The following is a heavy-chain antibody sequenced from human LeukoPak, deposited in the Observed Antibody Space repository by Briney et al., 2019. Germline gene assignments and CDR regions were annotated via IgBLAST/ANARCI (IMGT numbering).Heavy chain of an antibody. CDR1: GFTFSSYA. CDR2: ISGGGGST. Sequence: GGSLRLSCAASGFTFSSYAMSWVRQAPGKGLKWVSAISGGGGSTYYADSVKGRFTISRDNSKNTLYLQMNSLRAEDTAVYYCAKDRYYASGSSYGNAFDIWGQGTMVTVSS. D-gene: IGHD3-10*01. J-gene: IGHJ3*02. V-gene: IGHV3-23*01. CDR3: AKDRYYASGSSYGNAFDI.